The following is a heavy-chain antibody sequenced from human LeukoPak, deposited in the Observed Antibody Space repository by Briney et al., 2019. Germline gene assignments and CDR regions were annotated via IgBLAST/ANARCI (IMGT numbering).Heavy chain of an antibody. CDR3: ARTPAALIAAAGDFDY. CDR2: IYYSGST. J-gene: IGHJ4*02. CDR1: GGSISSGDYC. V-gene: IGHV4-30-4*01. Sequence: SETLSLTCTVSGGSISSGDYCWSWIRQPPGKGLEWIGYIYYSGSTYYNPSLKSRVTISVDTSKNQFSLKLSSVTAADTAVYYCARTPAALIAAAGDFDYWGQGTLVTVSS. D-gene: IGHD6-13*01.